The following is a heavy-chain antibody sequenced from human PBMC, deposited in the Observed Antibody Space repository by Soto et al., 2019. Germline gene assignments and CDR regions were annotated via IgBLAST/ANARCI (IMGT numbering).Heavy chain of an antibody. J-gene: IGHJ4*02. D-gene: IGHD3-10*01. Sequence: QVQLVESGGGVVQPGRSLRLSCAASGFTVSDYAVHWVRQAPGKGLEWVAGISYDGLNQRYADSVKGRFTNSRGNSKKTVYLQMNSLSTEDTAVYYCTRAAGSNTGKAGNHYCGQGTLLPVSS. CDR2: ISYDGLNQ. V-gene: IGHV3-30-3*01. CDR3: TRAAGSNTGKAGNHY. CDR1: GFTVSDYA.